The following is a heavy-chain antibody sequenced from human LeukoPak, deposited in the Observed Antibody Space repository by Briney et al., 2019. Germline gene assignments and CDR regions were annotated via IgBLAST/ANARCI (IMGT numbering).Heavy chain of an antibody. V-gene: IGHV1-24*01. D-gene: IGHD1-26*01. CDR1: GYTLTELS. J-gene: IGHJ5*02. CDR3: ATETSGSYRRWFDP. Sequence: ASVKVSCKVSGYTLTELSMHWVRQAPGKGLEWMGGFDPEDGETIYAQKFQGRVTMTEDTSTDTAYMELSSLRSEDTAVYYCATETSGSYRRWFDPWGQGTLVTVSS. CDR2: FDPEDGET.